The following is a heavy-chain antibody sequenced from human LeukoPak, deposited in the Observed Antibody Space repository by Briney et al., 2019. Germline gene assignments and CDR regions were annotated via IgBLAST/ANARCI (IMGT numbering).Heavy chain of an antibody. V-gene: IGHV3-21*01. D-gene: IGHD6-13*01. CDR1: GFTFSSYS. CDR3: ARAAIAAARIYYYMDV. J-gene: IGHJ6*03. Sequence: GGSLRLSCAASGFTFSSYSMNWVRQAPGKGLEWVSFISTSSSYIHNAGSVKGRFTISRDNAENSLYRQMNSLRAEDTAVYYCARAAIAAARIYYYMDVWGKGTTVTVSS. CDR2: ISTSSSYI.